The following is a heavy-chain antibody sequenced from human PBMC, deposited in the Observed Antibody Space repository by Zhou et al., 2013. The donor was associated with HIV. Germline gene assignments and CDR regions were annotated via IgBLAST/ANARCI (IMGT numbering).Heavy chain of an antibody. CDR3: ARDGGPVEFDH. Sequence: QVQLVQSGPEVKESGASVKVSCKGSGYFFSEFYTHWVRQAPGHGPEWMGFINPKTGKAKYAEKFQDRLSLSRDTSMRTTYMELTRLTIDDSAMYYCARDGGPVEFDHWGQGTPVIVSS. D-gene: IGHD6-19*01. CDR1: GYFFSEFY. J-gene: IGHJ4*02. CDR2: INPKTGKA. V-gene: IGHV1-2*02.